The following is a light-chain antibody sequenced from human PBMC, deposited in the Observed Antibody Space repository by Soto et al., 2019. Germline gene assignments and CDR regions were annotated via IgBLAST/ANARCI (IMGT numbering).Light chain of an antibody. J-gene: IGLJ1*01. V-gene: IGLV2-23*01. Sequence: QSVLTQPASVSGSPGQSITISCTGTSSDFGSYNLVSWYQQHPGKAPKLMIYEDSKRPSGVSNRFSGSKSGNTASLTISGLQAEDDADYYCCSYAGSRTYVFGTGTKLTVL. CDR3: CSYAGSRTYV. CDR2: EDS. CDR1: SSDFGSYNL.